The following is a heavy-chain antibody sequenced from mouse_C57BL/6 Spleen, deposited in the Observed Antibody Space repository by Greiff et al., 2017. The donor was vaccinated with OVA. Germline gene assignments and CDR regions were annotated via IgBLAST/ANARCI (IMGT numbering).Heavy chain of an antibody. D-gene: IGHD3-2*02. CDR2: IYPGDGDT. J-gene: IGHJ3*01. CDR3: ARGETAQATFAY. Sequence: VQLQESGAELVKPGASVKISCKASGYAFSSYWMNWVKQRPGKGLEWIGQIYPGDGDTNYNGKFKGKATLTADKSSSTAYMQLSSLTSEDSAVYFCARGETAQATFAYWGQGTLVTVSA. V-gene: IGHV1-80*01. CDR1: GYAFSSYW.